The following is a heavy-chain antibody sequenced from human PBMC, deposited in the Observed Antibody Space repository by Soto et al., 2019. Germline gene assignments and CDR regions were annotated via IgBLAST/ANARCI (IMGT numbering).Heavy chain of an antibody. Sequence: ASVKVSCKASGYTFTSYAMHRVRQAPGQRLEWMGWINAGNGNTNFAQKLQGRVSLTTDTSSTTAYMELRSLTSDDTAVYYCARDLVPGYTGFSDYWGQGTLVTVSS. CDR1: GYTFTSYA. CDR2: INAGNGNT. J-gene: IGHJ4*02. CDR3: ARDLVPGYTGFSDY. D-gene: IGHD5-12*01. V-gene: IGHV1-3*01.